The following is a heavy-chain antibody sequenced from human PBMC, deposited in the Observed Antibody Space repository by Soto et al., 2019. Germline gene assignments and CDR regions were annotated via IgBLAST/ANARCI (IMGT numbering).Heavy chain of an antibody. V-gene: IGHV2-70*01. D-gene: IGHD3-3*01. J-gene: IGHJ4*02. CDR3: ARIRITIFGVVNAFDY. CDR2: IDWDDDK. CDR1: GFSLSTSGMC. Sequence: SGPTLVNPTQTLTLTYTFSGFSLSTSGMCVSWIRQPPGKALEWLALIDWDDDKYYSTSLKTRLTISKDTSKNQVVLTMTNMDPVDTATYYCARIRITIFGVVNAFDYWGQGTLVTVSS.